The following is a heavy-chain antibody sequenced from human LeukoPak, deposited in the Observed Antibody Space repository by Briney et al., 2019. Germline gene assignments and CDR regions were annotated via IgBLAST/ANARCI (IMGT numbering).Heavy chain of an antibody. Sequence: GESLQISCKGSEYSFTSYWIGWVRQMPGKGLEWMGIIYPGDSGTRYSPSFQGQVTISADKSISTAYLQWSSLKASDTAMYYCARHPCGGNSAVDYWGQGTLATVSS. CDR2: IYPGDSGT. V-gene: IGHV5-51*01. D-gene: IGHD4-23*01. CDR1: EYSFTSYW. CDR3: ARHPCGGNSAVDY. J-gene: IGHJ4*02.